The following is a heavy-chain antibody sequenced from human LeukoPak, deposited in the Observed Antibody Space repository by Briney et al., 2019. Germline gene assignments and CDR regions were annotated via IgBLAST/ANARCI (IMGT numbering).Heavy chain of an antibody. CDR3: AKDRQYYYDSSGYPPSFDY. V-gene: IGHV3-23*01. J-gene: IGHJ4*02. Sequence: PGGSLRLSCAASGFTFSIYAMSWVRQAPGKGLEWVSAISGSGGSTNYADSVKGRFTISRDNSKNTLYLQMNSLRAEDTAVYYCAKDRQYYYDSSGYPPSFDYWGQGTLVTVSS. CDR1: GFTFSIYA. D-gene: IGHD3-22*01. CDR2: ISGSGGST.